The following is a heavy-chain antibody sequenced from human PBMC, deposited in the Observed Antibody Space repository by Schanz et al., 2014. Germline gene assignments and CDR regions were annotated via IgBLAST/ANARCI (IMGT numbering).Heavy chain of an antibody. CDR3: ARDRRVFDRDDLYYFDS. CDR2: ISVYNHNK. D-gene: IGHD3-16*02. V-gene: IGHV1-18*01. CDR1: GYTFTSYG. Sequence: QVHLVQSGAEVKRPGASVKVSCKASGYTFTSYGISWVRQAPGQGLEWMGWISVYNHNKEYDQKFQGRVTMTTDTSTSTAYMALTDLRSDDTAVYYCARDRRVFDRDDLYYFDSWGQGTLXTVSS. J-gene: IGHJ4*02.